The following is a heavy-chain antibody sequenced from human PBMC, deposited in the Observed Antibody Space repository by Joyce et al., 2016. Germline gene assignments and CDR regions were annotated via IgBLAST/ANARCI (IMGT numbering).Heavy chain of an antibody. CDR1: GFAFDNYA. D-gene: IGHD7-27*01. CDR2: ISWRSNAV. V-gene: IGHV3-9*01. CDR3: TKQTVTGDPYYYYGMDV. J-gene: IGHJ6*02. Sequence: EVQLVESGGGLVQPGRSLRRSCAASGFAFDNYAMHWVRQVPGKGLEWVSGISWRSNAVGYAASVKGRFIISRDNAKKSLYLQMNSLRAEDTALYYCTKQTVTGDPYYYYGMDVWGQGTTVTVSS.